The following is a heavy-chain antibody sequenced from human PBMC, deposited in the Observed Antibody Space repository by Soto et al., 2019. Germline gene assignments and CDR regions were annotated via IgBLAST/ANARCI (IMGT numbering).Heavy chain of an antibody. Sequence: QVKLQESGPGLVKPSQTLSLTCTVSGGSISSGGYYWSWIRQHPGKGLEWIGYIYYSGSTYYNLSLKSRVTISVDTYKNQFSLKLSSVTAADTAVYYCARDRYIAAAGWYYFDYCGQGTLVTVSS. CDR2: IYYSGST. J-gene: IGHJ4*02. CDR1: GGSISSGGYY. CDR3: ARDRYIAAAGWYYFDY. V-gene: IGHV4-31*03. D-gene: IGHD6-13*01.